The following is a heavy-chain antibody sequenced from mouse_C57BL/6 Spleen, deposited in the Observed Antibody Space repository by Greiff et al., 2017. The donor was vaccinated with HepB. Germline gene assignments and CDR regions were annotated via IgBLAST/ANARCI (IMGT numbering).Heavy chain of an antibody. CDR2: IDPSDSET. V-gene: IGHV1-52*01. CDR3: AREGSYGNYDAMDY. J-gene: IGHJ4*01. D-gene: IGHD2-1*01. CDR1: GYTFTSYW. Sequence: VKQSCKASGYTFTSYWMHWVKQRPIQGLEWIGNIDPSDSETHYNQKFKDKATLTVDKSSSTAYMQLSSLTSEDSAVYYCAREGSYGNYDAMDYWGQGTSVTVSS.